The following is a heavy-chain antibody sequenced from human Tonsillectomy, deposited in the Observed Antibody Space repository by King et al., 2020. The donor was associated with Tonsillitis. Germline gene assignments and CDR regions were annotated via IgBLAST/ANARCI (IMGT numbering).Heavy chain of an antibody. J-gene: IGHJ3*02. Sequence: EVQLVESGGGLVQPGGSLRLSCAASGFTFSSYWMHWVRQAPGRGLVWVSRISSDGSSTTYADSVEGRFTISRDNTKNTLYLQMNSLRAEDTAVYYCARAPTRSYRTFWYQGREENAFDIWGQGTMVTVSS. D-gene: IGHD1-26*01. CDR1: GFTFSSYW. CDR2: ISSDGSST. V-gene: IGHV3-74*01. CDR3: ARAPTRSYRTFWYQGREENAFDI.